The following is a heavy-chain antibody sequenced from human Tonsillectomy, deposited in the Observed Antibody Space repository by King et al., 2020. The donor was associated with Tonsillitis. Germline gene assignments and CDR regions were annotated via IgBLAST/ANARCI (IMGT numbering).Heavy chain of an antibody. CDR3: ARGHGDY. J-gene: IGHJ4*02. CDR2: INHSGST. Sequence: VQLQQWGAGLLKPSETLSLTCAVYGVSFSGYYWSWIRQPPGKGLEWIGEINHSGSTNYNPSLKSRVTISVDTSKNQFSLKLSSVTAADTAVYYCARGHGDYWGQGTLVTVSS. V-gene: IGHV4-34*01. CDR1: GVSFSGYY.